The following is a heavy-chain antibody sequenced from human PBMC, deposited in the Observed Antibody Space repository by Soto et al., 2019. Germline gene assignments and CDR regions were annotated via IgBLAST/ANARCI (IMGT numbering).Heavy chain of an antibody. Sequence: GGSLRLSCAASGFTFSNHYMTWIRKAPGQGLEWISYINTNGSYTHYADSVKGRFSISRDNAKNLLSLQMNSLRPEDTALYYCARGHHSMDVWGQGATVTVSS. CDR2: INTNGSYT. J-gene: IGHJ6*02. V-gene: IGHV3-11*06. CDR1: GFTFSNHY. CDR3: ARGHHSMDV.